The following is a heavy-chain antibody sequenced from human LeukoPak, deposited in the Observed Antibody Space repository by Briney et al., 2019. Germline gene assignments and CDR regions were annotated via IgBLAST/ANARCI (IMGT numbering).Heavy chain of an antibody. V-gene: IGHV4-59*02. CDR1: GGSVNGYY. J-gene: IGHJ4*02. D-gene: IGHD1-7*01. CDR3: ARDPPEDEWNSLDS. Sequence: SETLSLTCTVSGGSVNGYYWNWIRQAPGKGLEWIGFIHYSGLTVYSPSLKSRVSMSVDTSRNQFSLDLSSVTAADTALYYCARDPPEDEWNSLDSWGQGILVTVSS. CDR2: IHYSGLT.